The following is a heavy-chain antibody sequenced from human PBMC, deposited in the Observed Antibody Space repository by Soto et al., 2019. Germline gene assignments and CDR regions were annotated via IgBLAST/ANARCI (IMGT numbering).Heavy chain of an antibody. V-gene: IGHV5-10-1*01. CDR1: GYSFTKYW. D-gene: IGHD2-15*01. CDR2: IDTSYSYS. Sequence: PGESLKISCKGSGYSFTKYWIIWVRQVPGKGLEWMGRIDTSYSYSHYSPSFQGHVTISVDKSISTGYPQWSSLKASDTVMYYCARYCSSSSCSQLYGMDVWGQGTTVTVSS. J-gene: IGHJ6*02. CDR3: ARYCSSSSCSQLYGMDV.